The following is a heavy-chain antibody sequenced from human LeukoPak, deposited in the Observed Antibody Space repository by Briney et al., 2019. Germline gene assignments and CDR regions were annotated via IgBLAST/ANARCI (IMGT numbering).Heavy chain of an antibody. V-gene: IGHV4-38-2*02. Sequence: KSSETLSLTCTVSGYSISSGYYWGWIRQPPGKGLEWIGSIYHSGSTYYNPSLKSRVTISVDTSKNQFSLKLSSVTAADTAVYYCARVTFGGVIFQHWGQGTLVTVSS. J-gene: IGHJ1*01. CDR1: GYSISSGYY. CDR2: IYHSGST. CDR3: ARVTFGGVIFQH. D-gene: IGHD3-16*01.